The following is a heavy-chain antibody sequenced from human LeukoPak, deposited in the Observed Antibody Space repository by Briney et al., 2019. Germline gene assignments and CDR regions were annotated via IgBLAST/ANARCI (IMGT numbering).Heavy chain of an antibody. V-gene: IGHV4-34*01. CDR1: GGSFSGYY. CDR3: AREGGVRYAFDI. CDR2: INHSGST. D-gene: IGHD1-1*01. J-gene: IGHJ3*02. Sequence: PSETLSLTCAVYGGSFSGYYWSWIRQPPGKGLEWIGEINHSGSTNYNPSLKSRVTISVDTSKNQFSLKLSSVTAADTAVYYCAREGGVRYAFDIWGQGTMVTVSS.